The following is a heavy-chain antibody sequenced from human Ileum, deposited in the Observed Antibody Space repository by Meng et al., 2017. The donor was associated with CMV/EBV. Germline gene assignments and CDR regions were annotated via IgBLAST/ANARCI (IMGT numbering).Heavy chain of an antibody. V-gene: IGHV4-34*01. CDR3: ARGRIGYCSSTSCYKFDY. CDR2: INHSGST. CDR1: GSCSGYY. D-gene: IGHD2-2*02. J-gene: IGHJ4*02. Sequence: GSCSGYYWSWIRQPPGKGLEWIGEINHSGSTNYNPSLKSRVTISVDTSKNQFSLKLSSVTAADTAVYYCARGRIGYCSSTSCYKFDYWGQGTLVTVSS.